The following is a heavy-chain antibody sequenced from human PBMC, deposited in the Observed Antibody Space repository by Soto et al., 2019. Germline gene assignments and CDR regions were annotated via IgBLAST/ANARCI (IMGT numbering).Heavy chain of an antibody. CDR2: IYYSGST. V-gene: IGHV4-59*01. CDR3: ARLGISTRSNWFDP. CDR1: GGSISSYY. J-gene: IGHJ5*02. D-gene: IGHD2-2*01. Sequence: SETLSLTCTVSGGSISSYYWSWIRQPPGKGLEWIGYIYYSGSTNYNPSLKSRVTISVDTSKNQFSLKLSSVTAADTAVYYCARLGISTRSNWFDPWGQGTLVTVSS.